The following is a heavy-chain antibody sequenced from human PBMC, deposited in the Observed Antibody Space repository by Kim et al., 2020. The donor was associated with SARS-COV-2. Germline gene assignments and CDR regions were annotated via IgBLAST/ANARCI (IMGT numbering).Heavy chain of an antibody. Sequence: GGSLRLSCAASGFTFSSYGMHWVRQVPGKGLEWVAVISYDGSNKYYADSVKGRFTISRDNSKNTLYLQMNSLRAEDTAVYYCAKDIVVVPAALGSRNYY. V-gene: IGHV3-30*18. CDR1: GFTFSSYG. CDR3: AKDIVVVPAALGSRNYY. J-gene: IGHJ6*01. D-gene: IGHD2-2*01. CDR2: ISYDGSNK.